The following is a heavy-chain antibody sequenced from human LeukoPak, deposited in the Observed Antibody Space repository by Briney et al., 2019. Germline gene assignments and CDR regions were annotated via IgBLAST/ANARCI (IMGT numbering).Heavy chain of an antibody. CDR2: ISAYNGNT. CDR3: ARDYGSGSYYHYYYYYMDV. J-gene: IGHJ6*03. D-gene: IGHD3-10*01. V-gene: IGHV1-18*01. Sequence: ASVKVSCKASGYTFTSYGISWVRQAPGQGLEWMGWISAYNGNTNYAQKLQGRVTMTTDTSTSTAYMELRSLRSDDTAVYYCARDYGSGSYYHYYYYYMDVWGKGTTVTISS. CDR1: GYTFTSYG.